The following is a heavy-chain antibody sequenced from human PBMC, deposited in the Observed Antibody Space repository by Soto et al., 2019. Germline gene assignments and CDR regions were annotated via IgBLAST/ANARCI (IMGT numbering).Heavy chain of an antibody. CDR3: ARGYYNDWTGYYPDW. Sequence: PGGSLRLSCAASGFTFSSYAMHWVRQAPGKGLEWVANVNQGGSQIYYVDSLKGRFTVSRDNSKNLLYLQMDSLVVEDTAVYYCARGYYNDWTGYYPDWWGQGTLVTVSS. CDR1: GFTFSSYA. CDR2: VNQGGSQI. J-gene: IGHJ4*02. V-gene: IGHV3-7*04. D-gene: IGHD3-22*01.